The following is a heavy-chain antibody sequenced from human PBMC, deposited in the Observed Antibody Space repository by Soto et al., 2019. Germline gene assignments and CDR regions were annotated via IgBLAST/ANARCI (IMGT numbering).Heavy chain of an antibody. J-gene: IGHJ4*02. CDR2: MNPNTGNS. Sequence: ASVKVSCKASGYTFTSYDIYWVRQATGQGLEWMGWMNPNTGNSAYAQKFQGRVTVTSDTSINAVHMELSSLRSEDTAVYYCARRAETNGWNGFGADKYYFDFWGQGTLVTVSS. D-gene: IGHD1-1*01. CDR1: GYTFTSYD. V-gene: IGHV1-8*01. CDR3: ARRAETNGWNGFGADKYYFDF.